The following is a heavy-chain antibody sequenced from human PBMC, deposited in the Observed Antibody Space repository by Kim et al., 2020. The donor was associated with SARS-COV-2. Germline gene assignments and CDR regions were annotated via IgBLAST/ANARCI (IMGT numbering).Heavy chain of an antibody. J-gene: IGHJ4*02. V-gene: IGHV1-3*01. CDR1: GYTFTSYA. CDR2: INAGNGNT. Sequence: ASVKVSCKASGYTFTSYAMHWVRQAPGQRLEWMGWINAGNGNTKYSQKFQGRVTITRDTSASTAYMELSSLRSEDTAVYYCARSLVAVAGLDYWGQGTLVTVSS. CDR3: ARSLVAVAGLDY. D-gene: IGHD6-19*01.